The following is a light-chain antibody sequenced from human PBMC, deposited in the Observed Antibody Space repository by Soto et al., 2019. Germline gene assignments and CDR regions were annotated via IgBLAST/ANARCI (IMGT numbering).Light chain of an antibody. V-gene: IGKV3-20*01. Sequence: EIVFSQSPGTLSLSPGERATLSCRASQSVSSSYLAWYQQKPGQAPRLLIYGASSRATGIPDRFSGSGSGTDFTLTISRLEPEDFAVYYCQQYGRSPSTFGGGTKVDI. CDR3: QQYGRSPST. J-gene: IGKJ4*01. CDR1: QSVSSSY. CDR2: GAS.